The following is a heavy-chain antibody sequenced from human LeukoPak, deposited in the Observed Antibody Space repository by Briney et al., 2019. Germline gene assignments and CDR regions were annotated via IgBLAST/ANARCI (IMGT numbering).Heavy chain of an antibody. D-gene: IGHD5-24*01. V-gene: IGHV1-2*02. J-gene: IGHJ2*01. CDR2: INPKSGGT. CDR1: GYTFTGYY. Sequence: GASVKVSCKASGYTFTGYYMHWVRQAPGQGLEWMGWINPKSGGTNYAQKFQGRVTMTRDTSISTAYMELSRLRSDDTAVYYCARDRRGEMTTNYWYFDLWGRGTLVTVSS. CDR3: ARDRRGEMTTNYWYFDL.